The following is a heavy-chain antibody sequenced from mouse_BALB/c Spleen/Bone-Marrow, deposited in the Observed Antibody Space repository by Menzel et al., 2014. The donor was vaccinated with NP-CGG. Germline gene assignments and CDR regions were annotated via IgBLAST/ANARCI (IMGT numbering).Heavy chain of an antibody. Sequence: VQLKESGPELVEPGASVKISCKASGYSFTEYTMHWVKQRHGKSLEWIGRINPNNGGTSYNQKFKGKATLTVDKSSSTAYMELRSLTSEDSAVYYCARPGRLGRDWYFDVWGAGTTVTVSS. D-gene: IGHD4-1*01. CDR1: GYSFTEYT. CDR2: INPNNGGT. CDR3: ARPGRLGRDWYFDV. J-gene: IGHJ1*01. V-gene: IGHV1-22*01.